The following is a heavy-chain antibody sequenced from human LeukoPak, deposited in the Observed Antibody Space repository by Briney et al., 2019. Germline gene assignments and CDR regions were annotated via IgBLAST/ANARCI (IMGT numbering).Heavy chain of an antibody. CDR3: AREDSSHYYFDY. V-gene: IGHV1-69*13. CDR1: GYTFTSYG. Sequence: ASVKVSCKASGYTFTSYGISWVRQAPGQGLEWMGGIIPIFGTANYAQKFQGRVTITADESTSTAYMELSSLRSEDTAVYYCAREDSSHYYFDYWGQGTLVTVSS. CDR2: IIPIFGTA. J-gene: IGHJ4*02. D-gene: IGHD6-13*01.